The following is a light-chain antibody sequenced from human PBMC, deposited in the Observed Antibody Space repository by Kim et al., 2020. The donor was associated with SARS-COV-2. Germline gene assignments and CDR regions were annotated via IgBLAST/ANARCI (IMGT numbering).Light chain of an antibody. V-gene: IGKV3-11*01. J-gene: IGKJ4*01. CDR1: QNVGSH. CDR2: DAS. CDR3: QQRSDWPLT. Sequence: EILLTQSPATLSLSPGERATLSCRASQNVGSHLAWYQQKLGQAPRLLTYDASNRATGVPARFSGSGSGTDFTLTISSLEPEDFAIYYCQQRSDWPLTFGGGTKVDIK.